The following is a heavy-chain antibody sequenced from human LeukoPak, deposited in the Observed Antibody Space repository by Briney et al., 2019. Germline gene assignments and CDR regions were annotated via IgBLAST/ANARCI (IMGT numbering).Heavy chain of an antibody. J-gene: IGHJ4*02. CDR2: TRYDGSKK. CDR3: AKGPWLAYPYYFDY. V-gene: IGHV3-30*02. CDR1: GFTFSSYG. Sequence: GSLRLSCAASGFTFSSYGMHWVRQAPGKGLEWVAFTRYDGSKKYYADSVKGRFTIARDNSKNTLYLQMNSLRAEDTAVYYCAKGPWLAYPYYFDYWGQGTLVTVSS. D-gene: IGHD6-19*01.